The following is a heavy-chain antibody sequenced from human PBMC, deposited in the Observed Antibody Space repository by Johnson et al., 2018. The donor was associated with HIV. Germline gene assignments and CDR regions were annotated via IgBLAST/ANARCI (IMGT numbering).Heavy chain of an antibody. V-gene: IGHV3-66*02. CDR2: IYSGGRT. CDR1: GFTLGDYA. CDR3: TTDGWELLHFRAKTPDAFDI. Sequence: EVQLVESGGDLVQPGRSRKLSCTASGFTLGDYAMSWFRHAPGKGLEWVSLIYSGGRTYYADSVKGRFTISRDNSKNSLYLQMNSLRAEDTALYYCTTDGWELLHFRAKTPDAFDIWGQGTMVTVSS. D-gene: IGHD1-26*01. J-gene: IGHJ3*02.